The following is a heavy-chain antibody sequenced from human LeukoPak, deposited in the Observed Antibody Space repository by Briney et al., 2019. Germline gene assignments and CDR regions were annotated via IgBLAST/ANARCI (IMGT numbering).Heavy chain of an antibody. V-gene: IGHV1-24*01. Sequence: GASVKVSCKVSGYTLTQLAMHWVRQAPGKGLEWMGSFDPEDGDTIYAQGFQGRVTMTEDTSTDTAYMELSSLRSDDTAVYYCATHANGYYYYWGQGTLVTVSS. J-gene: IGHJ4*02. CDR2: FDPEDGDT. CDR3: ATHANGYYYY. CDR1: GYTLTQLA. D-gene: IGHD3-22*01.